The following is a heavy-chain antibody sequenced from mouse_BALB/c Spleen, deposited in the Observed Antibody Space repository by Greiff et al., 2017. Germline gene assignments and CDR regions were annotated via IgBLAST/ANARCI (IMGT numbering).Heavy chain of an antibody. D-gene: IGHD1-1*01. Sequence: EVKLVESGGGLVKPGGSLKLSCAASGFTFSSYTMSWVRQTPEKRLEWVATISSGGSYTYYPDSVKGRFTISRDNAKNTLYLQMSSLKSEDTAMYYCTRDRDYYGSSYCFDYWGQGTTLTVSS. CDR3: TRDRDYYGSSYCFDY. CDR2: ISSGGSYT. V-gene: IGHV5-6-4*01. CDR1: GFTFSSYT. J-gene: IGHJ2*01.